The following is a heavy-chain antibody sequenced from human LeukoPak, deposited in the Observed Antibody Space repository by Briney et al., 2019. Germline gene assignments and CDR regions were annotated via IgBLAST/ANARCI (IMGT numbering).Heavy chain of an antibody. V-gene: IGHV4-59*07. J-gene: IGHJ6*03. CDR2: IYYSGST. CDR1: GGSITSYY. D-gene: IGHD5-18*01. Sequence: PSDTLSLTCTVSGGSITSYYWSWIRQPPGKGLEWIGYIYYSGSTYYNPSLKSRVTISVDTSKNQFSLKLSSVTAADTAVYYCARSVDTAMYYYYMDVWGKGTTVTVSS. CDR3: ARSVDTAMYYYYMDV.